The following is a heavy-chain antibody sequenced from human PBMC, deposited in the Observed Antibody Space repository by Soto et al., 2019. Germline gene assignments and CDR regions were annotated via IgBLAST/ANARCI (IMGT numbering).Heavy chain of an antibody. CDR2: INPNSGGT. J-gene: IGHJ6*02. Sequence: ASVKVSCKASGYTFTGYYMHWVRQAPGQGLEWMGWINPNSGGTNYAQKFQGRVTMTRDTSISTAYMELSRLRSDDTAVYYCARTHRITMIVVVGGSGKDVWGQGTTVTVSS. D-gene: IGHD3-22*01. V-gene: IGHV1-2*02. CDR1: GYTFTGYY. CDR3: ARTHRITMIVVVGGSGKDV.